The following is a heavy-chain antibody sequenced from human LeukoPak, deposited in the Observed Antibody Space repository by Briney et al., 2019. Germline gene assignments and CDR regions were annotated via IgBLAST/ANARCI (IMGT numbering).Heavy chain of an antibody. CDR3: AKDLGAGGGSVFDY. CDR2: ISGSGDNT. CDR1: GFTFSSYA. Sequence: GGSLRLSCAASGFTFSSYAMSWVRQAPGKGLEWVSAISGSGDNTYYADSVKGRFTISRDNSKNTLYLQMNGLRAEDTAVYYCAKDLGAGGGSVFDYWGQGTLVTVSS. J-gene: IGHJ4*02. D-gene: IGHD3-10*01. V-gene: IGHV3-23*01.